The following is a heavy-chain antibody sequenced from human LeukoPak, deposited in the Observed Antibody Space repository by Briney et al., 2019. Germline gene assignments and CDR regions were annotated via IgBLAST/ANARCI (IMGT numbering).Heavy chain of an antibody. CDR1: SGSISGYY. CDR3: ARGLYSSNWAFDF. Sequence: SDTLSLTCIVSSGSISGYYWSWIRQPAGKGLEWIGRIYTSGSTNYNPSLRSRVTMSADTSKNQFSLRLSSVTAADTAVYFCARGLYSSNWAFDFWGQGTLVTVSS. V-gene: IGHV4-4*07. CDR2: IYTSGST. D-gene: IGHD6-13*01. J-gene: IGHJ4*02.